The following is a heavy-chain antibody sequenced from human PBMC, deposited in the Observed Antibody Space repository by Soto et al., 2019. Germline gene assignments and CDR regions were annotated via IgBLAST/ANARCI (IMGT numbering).Heavy chain of an antibody. V-gene: IGHV1-69*04. J-gene: IGHJ5*02. Sequence: ASVKVSCKASGGTFSSYTISWVRQAPGQGLEWMGRIIPILGIANYAQKFQGRVTITADKSTSTAYMELSSLRSEDTAVYYCARDFWSGYFDNWFDPWGQGTLVTVSS. CDR1: GGTFSSYT. CDR2: IIPILGIA. D-gene: IGHD3-3*01. CDR3: ARDFWSGYFDNWFDP.